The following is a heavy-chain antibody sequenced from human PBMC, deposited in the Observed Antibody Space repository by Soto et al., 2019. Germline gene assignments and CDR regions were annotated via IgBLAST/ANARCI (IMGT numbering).Heavy chain of an antibody. D-gene: IGHD3-22*01. CDR3: AAVAEYYYDSSGYHTGPPIGRY. J-gene: IGHJ4*02. CDR1: GFTFTSSA. CDR2: IVVGSSNT. V-gene: IGHV1-58*01. Sequence: ASVKVSCKASGFTFTSSAVQWVRQARGQRLEWIGWIVVGSSNTNYAQKFQERVTITRDMSTSTAYMELSSLRSEDTAVYYCAAVAEYYYDSSGYHTGPPIGRYWGQGTLVTVSS.